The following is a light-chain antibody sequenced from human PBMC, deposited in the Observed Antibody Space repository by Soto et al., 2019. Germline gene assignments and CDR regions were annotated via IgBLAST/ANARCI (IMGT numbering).Light chain of an antibody. Sequence: IHITQSPSTLSASVGERVTITCRASQSISSWLAWYQQKPGKAPKFLIYDASNLESGVPSRFSGSGSGTEFTLTISSLQPDDFATYYCQQYSSYWTFGQGTKVDIK. J-gene: IGKJ1*01. CDR3: QQYSSYWT. V-gene: IGKV1-5*01. CDR1: QSISSW. CDR2: DAS.